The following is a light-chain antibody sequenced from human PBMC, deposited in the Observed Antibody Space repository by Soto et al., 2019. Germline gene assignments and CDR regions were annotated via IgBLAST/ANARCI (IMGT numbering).Light chain of an antibody. CDR3: QQYDNGPPYT. CDR2: DAS. V-gene: IGKV1-33*01. Sequence: DVQMTQSPSSLSASVGDRVTITCQASQGISTYLNWYQQKPGKAPGLLIFDASYLETGVASRFSGSGSRTDFTLTISSLQPEDIATYYCQQYDNGPPYTFGQGTNLEI. CDR1: QGISTY. J-gene: IGKJ2*01.